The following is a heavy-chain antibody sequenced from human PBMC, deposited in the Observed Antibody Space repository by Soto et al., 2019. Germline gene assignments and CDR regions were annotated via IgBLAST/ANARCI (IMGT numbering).Heavy chain of an antibody. D-gene: IGHD7-27*01. V-gene: IGHV1-18*01. CDR1: GYTFTSYG. J-gene: IGHJ6*04. CDR3: ARDGELGYYYYGMDV. CDR2: ISAYNGNT. Sequence: ASVKVSCKASGYTFTSYGISWVRQAPGQGLEWMGWISAYNGNTNYAQKLQGRVTLTTDTSTSTAYMELRSLRSDDTAGYYCARDGELGYYYYGMDVRGKGTTVTVYS.